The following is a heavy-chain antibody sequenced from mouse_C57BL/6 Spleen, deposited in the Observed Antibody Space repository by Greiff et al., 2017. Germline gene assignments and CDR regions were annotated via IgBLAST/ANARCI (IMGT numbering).Heavy chain of an antibody. Sequence: QVQLQQSGAELVRPGASVKLSCKASGYTFTDYYINWVKQRPGQGLEWIARIYPGSGNTYYNEKFKGKAPLTAEKSSSTAYMQLSSLTSEDSAVYFCARWVYGSSYWYFDVWGTGTTVTVSS. CDR2: IYPGSGNT. CDR3: ARWVYGSSYWYFDV. D-gene: IGHD1-1*01. CDR1: GYTFTDYY. J-gene: IGHJ1*03. V-gene: IGHV1-76*01.